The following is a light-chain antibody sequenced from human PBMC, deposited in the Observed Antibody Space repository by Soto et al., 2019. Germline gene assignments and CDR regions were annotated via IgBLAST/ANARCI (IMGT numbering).Light chain of an antibody. CDR3: SSYTSSSTRV. V-gene: IGLV2-14*01. J-gene: IGLJ2*01. CDR2: DVS. CDR1: SSDVGGYNY. Sequence: QSALTQPASVSGSPGQSITISCTGTSSDVGGYNYVSWYQQHPGKAPKLMIYDVSNRPSGVSNRFSGSKSGNTASLTISGLQAEDEAGYYCSSYTSSSTRVFGGGTKLTLL.